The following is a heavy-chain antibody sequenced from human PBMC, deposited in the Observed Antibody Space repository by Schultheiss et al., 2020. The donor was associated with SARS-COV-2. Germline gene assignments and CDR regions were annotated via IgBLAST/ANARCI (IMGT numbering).Heavy chain of an antibody. CDR3: ARADNYYDSSGYGPLFDF. Sequence: SETLSLTCTVSRGSITRGNYFWSWIRQHPGKGLAWIGYIYYTGTTYYNPSLKSRLTISVNTSKNQFSLKLNSVTAADTALYYSARADNYYDSSGYGPLFDFWGQGTLVTVSS. D-gene: IGHD3-22*01. CDR2: IYYTGTT. CDR1: RGSITRGNYF. V-gene: IGHV4-31*03. J-gene: IGHJ4*02.